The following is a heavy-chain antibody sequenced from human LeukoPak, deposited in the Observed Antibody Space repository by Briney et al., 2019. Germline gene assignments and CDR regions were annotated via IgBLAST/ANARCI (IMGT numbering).Heavy chain of an antibody. CDR3: AKDMGSSSWYGFDY. CDR1: GFTFSSYA. D-gene: IGHD6-13*01. CDR2: ISGSGGST. Sequence: GGSLRLSCAASGFTFSSYAMSWVRQAPGKGLEWVSAISGSGGSTYYADSVKGRFTISRDNSKNTLYLQMNSLRAEDTALYYCAKDMGSSSWYGFDYWGQGTLVTVSS. J-gene: IGHJ4*02. V-gene: IGHV3-23*01.